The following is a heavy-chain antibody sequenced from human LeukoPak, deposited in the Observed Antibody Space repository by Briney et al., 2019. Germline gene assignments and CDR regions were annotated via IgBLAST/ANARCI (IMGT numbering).Heavy chain of an antibody. Sequence: ASVKVSCKASGYTFTNYYMHWVRQAPGQGFEWMGWINPNDGDTNYAQKFQGRVTMTRDTSISTAHMEVSRLRSDDTAVYYCARANFLYCSSSTCLFDYWGRGTLVTVSS. D-gene: IGHD2-2*01. CDR2: INPNDGDT. V-gene: IGHV1-2*02. CDR3: ARANFLYCSSSTCLFDY. CDR1: GYTFTNYY. J-gene: IGHJ4*02.